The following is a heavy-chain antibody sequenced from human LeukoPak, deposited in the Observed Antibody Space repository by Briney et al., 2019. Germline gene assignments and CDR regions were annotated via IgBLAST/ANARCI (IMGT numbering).Heavy chain of an antibody. J-gene: IGHJ4*02. Sequence: PGGSLRLSCAASGFTFSSYTMHWVRQAPGKGLEWVSSISSSSSYIYYADSVKGRFTISRDNAKNSLYLQMNSLRAEDTAVYYCARVVCTNGVCYRFDYWGQGTLVTVSS. CDR2: ISSSSSYI. D-gene: IGHD2-8*01. CDR3: ARVVCTNGVCYRFDY. CDR1: GFTFSSYT. V-gene: IGHV3-21*01.